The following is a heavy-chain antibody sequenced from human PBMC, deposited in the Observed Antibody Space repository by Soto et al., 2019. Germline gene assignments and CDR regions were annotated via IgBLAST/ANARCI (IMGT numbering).Heavy chain of an antibody. CDR1: GFTFNKFG. J-gene: IGHJ6*02. V-gene: IGHV3-30*18. Sequence: LRLSCTASGFTFNKFGMHRVRQTPGKGLEWVASLSYDGNHDFYADSVTGRLIISRDNSKNTLYLQVNTLTVDDTAIYYCVKERADFVTVPHATSGMDVWGPGTTVTVSS. D-gene: IGHD2-15*01. CDR2: LSYDGNHD. CDR3: VKERADFVTVPHATSGMDV.